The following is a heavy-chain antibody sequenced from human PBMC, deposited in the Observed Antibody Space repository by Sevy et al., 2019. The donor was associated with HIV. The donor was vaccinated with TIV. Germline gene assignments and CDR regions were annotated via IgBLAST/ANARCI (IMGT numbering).Heavy chain of an antibody. D-gene: IGHD3-3*01. CDR3: AGGFWSGFDY. V-gene: IGHV3-23*01. Sequence: RGSLRLSCAASGFIFSSYAMSWVRQAPGKGLEWVSTISGHGGSTYYADSVKGRFTISRDNSKNTLDLQMNSLRAEDTAVYYCAGGFWSGFDYWGQGTLVTVSS. CDR2: ISGHGGST. J-gene: IGHJ4*02. CDR1: GFIFSSYA.